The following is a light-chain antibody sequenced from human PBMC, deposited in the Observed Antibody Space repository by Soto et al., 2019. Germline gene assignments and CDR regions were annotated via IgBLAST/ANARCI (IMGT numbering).Light chain of an antibody. J-gene: IGKJ4*01. Sequence: DIQVTQSPSYLSASVGDRVTITCRASQDIRLYLNWYQLQPGKAPRLLMYAASNLQSGVPSRFRGSGSGTNFTLTISSLQPEDFASYYCQQSYRTPLTFGGGTRLDIK. CDR1: QDIRLY. CDR2: AAS. V-gene: IGKV1-39*01. CDR3: QQSYRTPLT.